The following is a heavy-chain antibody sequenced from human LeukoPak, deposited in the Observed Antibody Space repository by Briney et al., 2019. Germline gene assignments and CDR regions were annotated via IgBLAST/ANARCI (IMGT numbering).Heavy chain of an antibody. CDR3: ARGKSVLRYFDWSPNYYGMDV. CDR2: MNPNSGNT. D-gene: IGHD3-9*01. J-gene: IGHJ6*02. Sequence: ASVKVSCKASGYTFTSYDINWVRQATGQGLEWMGWMNPNSGNTGYAQKFQGRVTMTRNTSISTAYMELSSLRSEDTAVYYCARGKSVLRYFDWSPNYYGMDVWGQGTTVTVSS. V-gene: IGHV1-8*01. CDR1: GYTFTSYD.